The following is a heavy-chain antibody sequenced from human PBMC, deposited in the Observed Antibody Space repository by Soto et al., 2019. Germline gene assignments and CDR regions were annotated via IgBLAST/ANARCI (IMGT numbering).Heavy chain of an antibody. CDR1: GYNFTNFD. Sequence: VASVKVSCKTSGYNFTNFDINWVRQAPGGGLVWMGWMNPSSGETGSAQNFQGRVTMTRDISTRTFFMQLTSLRSEDTAIYYCARLAEYCNGIKCYSNFDFWGRGTQVTVSS. J-gene: IGHJ4*01. CDR2: MNPSSGET. CDR3: ARLAEYCNGIKCYSNFDF. V-gene: IGHV1-8*01. D-gene: IGHD2-15*01.